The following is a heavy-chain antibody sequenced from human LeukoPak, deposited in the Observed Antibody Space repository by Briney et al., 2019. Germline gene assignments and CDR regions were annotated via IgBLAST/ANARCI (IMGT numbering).Heavy chain of an antibody. D-gene: IGHD2-21*02. CDR3: ARVGLFVVVTAIRGQYYFDY. CDR2: IYHSGST. V-gene: IGHV4-39*07. J-gene: IGHJ4*02. Sequence: PSETLSLTCTVSGVSISSSNSYWGWIRQPPGKGLEWIGSIYHSGSTYYNPSLKSRVTISVDTSKNQFSLTLSSVTAADTAVYYCARVGLFVVVTAIRGQYYFDYWGQGTLVTVSS. CDR1: GVSISSSNSY.